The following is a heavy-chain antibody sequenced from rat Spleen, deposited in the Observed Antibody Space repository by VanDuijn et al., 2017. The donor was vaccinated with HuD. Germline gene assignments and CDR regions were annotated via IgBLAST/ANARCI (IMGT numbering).Heavy chain of an antibody. J-gene: IGHJ2*01. CDR2: ISTSGDRSGHSGT. Sequence: EVQLVESDGDLVQPGRSLKVSCAASGFTFSDFGMAWVRQAPTTGLECVATISTSGDRSGHSGTYYRDSLKGRLTISRDTAKSTRSLQMDSLRSEDTATYYCARHTLDYWGQGVMVTVSS. V-gene: IGHV5-29*01. D-gene: IGHD1-4*01. CDR3: ARHTLDY. CDR1: GFTFSDFG.